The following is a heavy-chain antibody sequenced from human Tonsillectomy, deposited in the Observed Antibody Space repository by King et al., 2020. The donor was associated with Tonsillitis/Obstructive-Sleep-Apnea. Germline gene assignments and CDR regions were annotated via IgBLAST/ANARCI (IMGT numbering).Heavy chain of an antibody. V-gene: IGHV3-13*01. Sequence: VQLVESGGGLVQPGGSLRLSCAASGFTFSSYDMLWVRHPTGKGLEWVSAIGSAGDAYYPGPVKGRFTISRENFKNYLYLQMNSLRAGDTAVYYCAMLDYDILTGDYYGMDVWGQGTTVTVSS. D-gene: IGHD3-9*01. J-gene: IGHJ6*02. CDR3: AMLDYDILTGDYYGMDV. CDR1: GFTFSSYD. CDR2: IGSAGDA.